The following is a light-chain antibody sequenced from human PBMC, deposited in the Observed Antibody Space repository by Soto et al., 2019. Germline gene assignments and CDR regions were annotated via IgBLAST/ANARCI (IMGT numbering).Light chain of an antibody. J-gene: IGKJ1*01. V-gene: IGKV1-5*03. CDR1: QYISSW. CDR3: QQYNSQRT. CDR2: KAS. Sequence: DIQMTQSPSTLSASVGDRVTITCRASQYISSWLAWYQQKPGKAPKLLIYKASSLESGVPSRFSGSGSGTAFPLTITSLQPDDFATYYCQQYNSQRTFGPGTKVEIK.